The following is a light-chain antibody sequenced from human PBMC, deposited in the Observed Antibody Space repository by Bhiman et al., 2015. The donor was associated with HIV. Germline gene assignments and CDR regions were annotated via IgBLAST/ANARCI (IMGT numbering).Light chain of an antibody. J-gene: IGLJ2*01. CDR2: RNI. Sequence: QTVVTQPPSVSGTPGQGVTISCSGSSSNIGKKYVYWYQQLPGATPTLLIYRNILRPSGIPDRFSASKSGTSATLGITGLQTGDEADYYCATWDSSLSAEVFGGGTQLTVL. CDR3: ATWDSSLSAEV. CDR1: SSNIGKKY. V-gene: IGLV1-51*02.